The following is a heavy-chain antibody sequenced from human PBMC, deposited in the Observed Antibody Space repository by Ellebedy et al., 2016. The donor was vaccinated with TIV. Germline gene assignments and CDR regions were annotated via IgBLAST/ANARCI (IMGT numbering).Heavy chain of an antibody. CDR2: INSDESNT. J-gene: IGHJ6*02. Sequence: GGSLRLXXAASGFTFSSYSMNWVRQAPGKGLVWVSRINSDESNTNYADSVKGRFTISRDNAKNTLYLHMNRLRAEDTAVYYCARSYYYYDLDVWGQGTTVTVSS. V-gene: IGHV3-74*01. CDR1: GFTFSSYS. CDR3: ARSYYYYDLDV.